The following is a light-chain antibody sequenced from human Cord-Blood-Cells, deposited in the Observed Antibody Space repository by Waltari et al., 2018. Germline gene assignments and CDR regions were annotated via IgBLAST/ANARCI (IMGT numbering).Light chain of an antibody. CDR1: SSDVGGHNY. J-gene: IGLJ1*01. CDR3: SSYTSSSTYV. Sequence: QSALTQPASVSGSPGQSITISCTGTSSDVGGHNYASWYQQHPGKAPKLMIYDVSNRPSGVSNRFSGSKSGNTASLTISGLQAEDEADYYCSSYTSSSTYVFGTGTKVTVL. CDR2: DVS. V-gene: IGLV2-14*01.